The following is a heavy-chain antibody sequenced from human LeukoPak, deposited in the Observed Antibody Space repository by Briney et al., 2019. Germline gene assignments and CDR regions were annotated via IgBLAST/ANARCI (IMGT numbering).Heavy chain of an antibody. D-gene: IGHD1-20*01. Sequence: ASVKVSCKASGYTFTGYYMHWVRQAPGQGLEWMGWINPNSGGTNYAQKFQGRVTMTRDTSISTAYMELSRLRSDDTAVYYCARDGITGTRRYYYGMDVWGQGTTVTVSS. CDR1: GYTFTGYY. CDR2: INPNSGGT. CDR3: ARDGITGTRRYYYGMDV. J-gene: IGHJ6*02. V-gene: IGHV1-2*02.